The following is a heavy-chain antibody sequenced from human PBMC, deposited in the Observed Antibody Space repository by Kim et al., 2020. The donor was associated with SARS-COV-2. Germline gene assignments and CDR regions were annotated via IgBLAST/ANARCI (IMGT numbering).Heavy chain of an antibody. J-gene: IGHJ4*02. V-gene: IGHV4-39*01. D-gene: IGHD3-3*01. CDR3: ASLPTIYDFWSGYSYYFDY. CDR2: IYYSGST. CDR1: GGSISSSSYY. Sequence: SETLSLTCTVSGGSISSSSYYWGWIRQPPGKWLEWIGSIYYSGSTYYNPSLKSRVTISVDTSKNQFSLKLSSVTAADTAVYYCASLPTIYDFWSGYSYYFDYWGQGTLVTVSS.